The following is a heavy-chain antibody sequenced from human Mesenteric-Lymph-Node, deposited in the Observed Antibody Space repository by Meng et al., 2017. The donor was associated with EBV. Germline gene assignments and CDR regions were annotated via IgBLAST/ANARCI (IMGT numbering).Heavy chain of an antibody. V-gene: IGHV4-30-4*01. J-gene: IGHJ4*02. D-gene: IGHD3-10*01. CDR2: IYYDGYT. Sequence: QLQLQESGPGLVKPSQTLSLTCSVSGDSLSSVGYYWTWIRQPPGKGLEWIGYIYYDGYTYYDPSLKSRVTMSVDTSKNQFSLKLSSVTAADTAIYYCARDRGADFLDYWGQGTLVTVSS. CDR3: ARDRGADFLDY. CDR1: GDSLSSVGYY.